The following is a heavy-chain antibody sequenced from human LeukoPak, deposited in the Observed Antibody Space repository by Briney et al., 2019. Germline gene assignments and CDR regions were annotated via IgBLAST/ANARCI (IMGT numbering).Heavy chain of an antibody. Sequence: GGSLRLSCADSGFSFSGYPMHWVRQAPGRGLEWVAVISSDGSNKYYADSVKGRFTISRDNSKNTLYLQMNSLRADDTAVYYCARDQTQAGPTTVDYWGQGTLVTVSS. CDR1: GFSFSGYP. V-gene: IGHV3-30*04. CDR2: ISSDGSNK. CDR3: ARDQTQAGPTTVDY. J-gene: IGHJ4*02. D-gene: IGHD1-14*01.